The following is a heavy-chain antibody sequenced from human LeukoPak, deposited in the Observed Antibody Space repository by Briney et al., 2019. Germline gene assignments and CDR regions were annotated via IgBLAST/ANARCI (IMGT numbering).Heavy chain of an antibody. CDR1: GYTFTSYG. CDR2: ISAYNGNT. CDR3: ASAFITMVRGVMAY. J-gene: IGHJ4*02. Sequence: GASVKVSCKASGYTFTSYGISWVRQAPGQGLEWMGWISAYNGNTNYAQKLQGRVTMTTDTSTSTAYMERRSLRSDDTAVYYCASAFITMVRGVMAYWGQGTLVTVSS. D-gene: IGHD3-10*01. V-gene: IGHV1-18*01.